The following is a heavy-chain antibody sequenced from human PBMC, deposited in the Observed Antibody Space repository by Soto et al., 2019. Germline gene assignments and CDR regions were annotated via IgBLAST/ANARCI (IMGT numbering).Heavy chain of an antibody. V-gene: IGHV4-59*01. D-gene: IGHD4-17*01. CDR3: ARRYGASFDY. J-gene: IGHJ4*02. CDR1: GGCISSYY. CDR2: IYYSGST. Sequence: QVQLQESGPGLVRPSETLSLTWTVSGGCISSYYWSWMRQPPGKGLEWIGYIYYSGSTNYNPSLKSRVTISVDTSKNQFSLKLSSVTAADTAVYYCARRYGASFDYWGQGTLVTVSS.